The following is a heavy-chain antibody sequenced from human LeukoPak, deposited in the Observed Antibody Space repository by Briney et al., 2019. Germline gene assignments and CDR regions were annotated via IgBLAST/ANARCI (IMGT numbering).Heavy chain of an antibody. CDR2: IYTSGST. J-gene: IGHJ6*03. CDR1: GGSISSYY. CDR3: ARCTEDYYYYYYMDV. Sequence: PSETLSLTCTVSGGSISSYYWSWIRQPAGKGLEWIGRIYTSGSTNYNPSLKSRVTMSVDTSKNQFSLKLSSVTAADTAVYYCARCTEDYYYYYYMDVWGKGTTVTASS. V-gene: IGHV4-4*07. D-gene: IGHD2-8*02.